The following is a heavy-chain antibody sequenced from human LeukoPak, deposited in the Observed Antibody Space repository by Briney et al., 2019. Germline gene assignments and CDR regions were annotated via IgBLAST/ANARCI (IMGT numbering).Heavy chain of an antibody. Sequence: SETLSLTCTVSGGSISSSGYYWGWIRQPPGKGLEWIGYIYYRGSTNYDPSLKSRVTISLDTSNNQFSLKLTSVTAADTAVYYCARSRGDSTGWYTFDYWGQGTLVTVSS. D-gene: IGHD6-19*01. CDR2: IYYRGST. J-gene: IGHJ4*02. CDR3: ARSRGDSTGWYTFDY. V-gene: IGHV4-61*05. CDR1: GGSISSSGYY.